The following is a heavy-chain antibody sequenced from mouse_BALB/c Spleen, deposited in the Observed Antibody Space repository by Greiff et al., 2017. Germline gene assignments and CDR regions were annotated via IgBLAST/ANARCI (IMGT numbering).Heavy chain of an antibody. CDR1: GYSFTSYW. V-gene: IGHV1-5*01. J-gene: IGHJ4*01. D-gene: IGHD1-1*01. CDR3: TRKDYGSSWENAMDY. CDR2: IYPGNSDT. Sequence: EVQLQQSGTVLARPGASVKMSCKASGYSFTSYWMHWVKQRPGQGLEWIGAIYPGNSDTSYNQKFKGKAKLTAVTSASTAYMELSSLTNEDSAVYYCTRKDYGSSWENAMDYWGQGTSATVSS.